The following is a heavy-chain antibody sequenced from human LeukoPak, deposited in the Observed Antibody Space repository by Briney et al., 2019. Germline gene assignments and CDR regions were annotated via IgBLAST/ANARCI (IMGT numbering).Heavy chain of an antibody. CDR2: IYYSGST. V-gene: IGHV4-59*01. CDR1: DGSISSYY. J-gene: IGHJ4*02. D-gene: IGHD6-13*01. CDR3: AREGRGAAAGMDY. Sequence: SETLSLTCTVSDGSISSYYWSWIRQPPGKGLEWIGYIYYSGSTNYNPSLKSRVTISVDTSKNQFSLKLSSVTAADTAVYYCAREGRGAAAGMDYWGQGTLVTVSS.